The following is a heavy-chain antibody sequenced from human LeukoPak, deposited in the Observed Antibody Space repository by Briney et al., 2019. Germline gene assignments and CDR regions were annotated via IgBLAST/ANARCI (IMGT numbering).Heavy chain of an antibody. V-gene: IGHV3-23*01. D-gene: IGHD3-3*01. CDR2: ISGSGGST. CDR3: ARSGSGWAFDI. Sequence: GASLRLSCAASGFTFSSHAMSWVRQAPGKGLVWVSGISGSGGSTNYADSVKGWFTISRDNSKNTLYLQMNSLRAEDTAVYYCARSGSGWAFDIWGQGTMVTVSS. CDR1: GFTFSSHA. J-gene: IGHJ3*02.